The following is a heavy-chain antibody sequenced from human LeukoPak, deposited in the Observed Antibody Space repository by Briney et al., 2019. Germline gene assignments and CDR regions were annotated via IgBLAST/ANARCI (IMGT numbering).Heavy chain of an antibody. D-gene: IGHD2-2*02. CDR1: GGSFSGYY. Sequence: SETLSLTCAVYGGSFSGYYWSWIRQPPGKGLEWIEEINHSGSTNYNPSLKSRVTISVDTSKNQFSLKLSSVTAADTAVYYCARHKLVVPAAIDYWGQGTLVTVSS. J-gene: IGHJ4*02. V-gene: IGHV4-34*01. CDR3: ARHKLVVPAAIDY. CDR2: INHSGST.